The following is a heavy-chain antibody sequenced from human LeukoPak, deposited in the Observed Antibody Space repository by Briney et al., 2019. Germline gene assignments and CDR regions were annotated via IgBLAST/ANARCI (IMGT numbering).Heavy chain of an antibody. Sequence: GGSLRLSCAASGFTFSSYAMSWVRQAPGRGLEWVSAISGSGGSTYYADSVKGRFTISRDNSKNTLYLQMNSLRAEDTAVYYCAKDRGNRYYFDYWGQGTLVTVSS. CDR3: AKDRGNRYYFDY. CDR2: ISGSGGST. CDR1: GFTFSSYA. J-gene: IGHJ4*02. V-gene: IGHV3-23*01.